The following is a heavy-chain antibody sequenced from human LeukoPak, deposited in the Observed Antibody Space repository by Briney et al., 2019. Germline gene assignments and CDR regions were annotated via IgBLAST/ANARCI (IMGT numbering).Heavy chain of an antibody. Sequence: GGSLRLSRAASGFTFSSYSMNWVRQAPGKGLEWVSSISSSSSYIYYADSVKGRFTISRDNAKNSLYLQMNSLRAEDTAVYYCATSIVVVPAAAFDIWGQGTMVTVS. J-gene: IGHJ3*02. CDR2: ISSSSSYI. D-gene: IGHD2-2*01. CDR3: ATSIVVVPAAAFDI. CDR1: GFTFSSYS. V-gene: IGHV3-21*01.